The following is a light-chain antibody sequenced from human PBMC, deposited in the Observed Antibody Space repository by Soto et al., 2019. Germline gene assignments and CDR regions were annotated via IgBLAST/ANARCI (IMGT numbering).Light chain of an antibody. V-gene: IGLV1-44*01. J-gene: IGLJ1*01. CDR2: DNK. CDR3: GAWEASLNGYV. CDR1: SSNIGINP. Sequence: QSALTQPASASGTPGQRVTISCSGGSSNIGINPVAWYQQLPGMAPKLLIYDNKKRPSGVPDRFSGSRSGTSASLAISGLQSEDEADYFCGAWEASLNGYVFGSATKVTV.